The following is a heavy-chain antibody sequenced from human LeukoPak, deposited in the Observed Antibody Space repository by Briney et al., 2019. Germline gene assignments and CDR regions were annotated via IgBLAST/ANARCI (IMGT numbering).Heavy chain of an antibody. CDR1: GFTFSSYW. D-gene: IGHD1-26*01. V-gene: IGHV3-74*01. CDR3: AKRGSEVGETVAPGDY. J-gene: IGHJ4*02. CDR2: INSDGSST. Sequence: GGSLRLSCAASGFTFSSYWMHWVRQAPGKGLVWVSRINSDGSSTSHADSVKGRFTISRDNAKNTLYLQMNSLRAEDTAVYYCAKRGSEVGETVAPGDYWGQGTLVTVSS.